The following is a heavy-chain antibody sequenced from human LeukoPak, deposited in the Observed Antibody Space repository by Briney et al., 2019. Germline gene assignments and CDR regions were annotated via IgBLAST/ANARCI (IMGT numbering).Heavy chain of an antibody. CDR1: GYTFTGYD. CDR2: INPNSGGT. Sequence: GASVKVSCKASGYTFTGYDMHWVRQAPGQGLEWMGWINPNSGGTNYAQKFQGRVTMTRDTSISTAYMELSRLRSDDTAVYYCARERSTFDWSPKYYYYGMDVWGQGTTVTVSS. V-gene: IGHV1-2*02. CDR3: ARERSTFDWSPKYYYYGMDV. J-gene: IGHJ6*02. D-gene: IGHD3-9*01.